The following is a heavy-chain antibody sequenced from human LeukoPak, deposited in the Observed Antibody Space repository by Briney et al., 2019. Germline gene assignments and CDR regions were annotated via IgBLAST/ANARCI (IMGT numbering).Heavy chain of an antibody. CDR1: GLTFSSYA. CDR3: AKDFPQVPQDYYDSICYFDY. CDR2: ISGSGGST. D-gene: IGHD3-22*01. J-gene: IGHJ4*02. Sequence: GGSLRLSCAASGLTFSSYAMSWVRQAPGKGLEWVSAISGSGGSTYYADSVKGRFTISRDNSKNTLYLQMNSLRAEDTAVYYCAKDFPQVPQDYYDSICYFDYWGQGTLVTVSS. V-gene: IGHV3-23*01.